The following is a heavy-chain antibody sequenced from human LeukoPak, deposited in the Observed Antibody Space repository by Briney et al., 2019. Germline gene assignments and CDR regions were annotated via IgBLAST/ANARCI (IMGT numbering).Heavy chain of an antibody. D-gene: IGHD3-22*01. Sequence: PGGSLRLSCAASEVTVTSNYLSWVRQAPGKGLQWVSVIYPGGDIYYADSVKGRFIISGDNSKNTLSLQMNSLTADDTAVYYCVRGPRYYDDSGFHYGVFDIWGQGTVVTVSS. CDR3: VRGPRYYDDSGFHYGVFDI. J-gene: IGHJ3*02. CDR2: IYPGGDI. V-gene: IGHV3-53*01. CDR1: EVTVTSNY.